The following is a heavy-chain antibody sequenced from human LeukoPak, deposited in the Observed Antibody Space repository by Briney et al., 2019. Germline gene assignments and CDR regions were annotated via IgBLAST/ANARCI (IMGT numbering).Heavy chain of an antibody. D-gene: IGHD3-22*01. J-gene: IGHJ6*02. CDR1: GYTFAAYY. CDR2: INPSGSST. Sequence: ASVKVSCKATGYTFAAYYMHWVRQAPGQGLEWMGIINPSGSSTSYAQKFQGRVTMTRDTSTSTVYMELSSLRSEDTAVYYCARDGETYYYESSGRARGMDVWGQGTTVTVSS. V-gene: IGHV1-46*01. CDR3: ARDGETYYYESSGRARGMDV.